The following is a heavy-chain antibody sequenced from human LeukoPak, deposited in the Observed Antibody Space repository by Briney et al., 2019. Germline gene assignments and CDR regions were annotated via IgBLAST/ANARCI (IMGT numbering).Heavy chain of an antibody. Sequence: SETLSLTCTVSGVSISSYYWGWIRQPPGKGLEWVGYIYFSGGTNYNPSLKSGVTMSVDTSKNLFSLKLSSVAPADTAVYSCARLGYGRPREYWGEGTLVIVSS. V-gene: IGHV4-59*01. CDR3: ARLGYGRPREY. J-gene: IGHJ4*02. CDR1: GVSISSYY. D-gene: IGHD5-18*01. CDR2: IYFSGGT.